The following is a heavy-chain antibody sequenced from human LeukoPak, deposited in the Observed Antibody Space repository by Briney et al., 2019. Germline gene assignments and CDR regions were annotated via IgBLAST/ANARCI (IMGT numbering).Heavy chain of an antibody. V-gene: IGHV4-34*01. J-gene: IGHJ4*02. CDR1: GGSFSDHY. CDR2: INHSGSA. CDR3: GPFGGYSGYDLGY. Sequence: SETLSLTGAVYGGSFSDHYWSWIRQPPGQGLEWIGEINHSGSAKYNPSLKSRVTISVDTSKNQFSLEVTSVTAADTAVYYCGPFGGYSGYDLGYWGQGTLVTVSS. D-gene: IGHD5-12*01.